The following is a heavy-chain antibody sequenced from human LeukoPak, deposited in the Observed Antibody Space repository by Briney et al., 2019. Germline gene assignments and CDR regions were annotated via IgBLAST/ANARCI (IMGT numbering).Heavy chain of an antibody. CDR1: GGSISSSSYY. J-gene: IGHJ4*02. V-gene: IGHV4-39*01. Sequence: SETLSLTCTVSGGSISSSSYYWGWIRQPPGRGLEWIGSIYYVGRTYYNASPRSRLTISVDTSKNQFSLKLTSVTATDTAVYYCARHDDYYDPYLDYWGQGTLVTVSS. CDR2: IYYVGRT. D-gene: IGHD3-22*01. CDR3: ARHDDYYDPYLDY.